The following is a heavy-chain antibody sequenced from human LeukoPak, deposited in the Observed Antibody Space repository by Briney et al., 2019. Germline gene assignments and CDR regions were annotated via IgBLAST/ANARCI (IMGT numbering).Heavy chain of an antibody. J-gene: IGHJ4*02. Sequence: ASVKVSCKASGYTFTSYYMHWVRQAPGQGLEWMGIINPSGGSTSYAQKFQGRVTMTRDTSTSTVYMELSSLRSEDTAVYYCARDPAYCGGDCYPLYYFDYWGQGTLVTVSS. V-gene: IGHV1-46*01. D-gene: IGHD2-21*02. CDR2: INPSGGST. CDR1: GYTFTSYY. CDR3: ARDPAYCGGDCYPLYYFDY.